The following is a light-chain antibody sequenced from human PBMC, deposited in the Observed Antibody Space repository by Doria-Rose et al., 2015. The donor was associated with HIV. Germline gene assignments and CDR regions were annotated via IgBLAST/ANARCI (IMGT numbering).Light chain of an antibody. V-gene: IGKV3-15*01. J-gene: IGKJ2*01. CDR3: RQYSQWPPYT. CDR2: RAS. CDR1: QGIGSD. Sequence: TQSPTTLSVSPGERATLSCRAGQGIGSDLAWYQQKPGQAPRLLIYRASIRATGIPPRFTGGGSGTEFTLTISSLQSEDFAVYFCRQYSQWPPYTFGQGTKLEVK.